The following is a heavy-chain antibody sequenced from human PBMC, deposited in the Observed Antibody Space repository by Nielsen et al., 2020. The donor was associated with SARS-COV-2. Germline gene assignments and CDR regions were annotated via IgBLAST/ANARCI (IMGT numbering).Heavy chain of an antibody. CDR3: AGGNTALRYYFDY. J-gene: IGHJ4*02. D-gene: IGHD3-16*01. CDR1: GGSFSGYY. V-gene: IGHV4-34*09. Sequence: SETLSLTCAVYGGSFSGYYWSWIRQPPGKGLEWIGEINHSGRTNYKPSLKSRVTISVDTSKNQFSLKLSSVTAADTAVYFCAGGNTALRYYFDYWGQGTLVTVSS. CDR2: INHSGRT.